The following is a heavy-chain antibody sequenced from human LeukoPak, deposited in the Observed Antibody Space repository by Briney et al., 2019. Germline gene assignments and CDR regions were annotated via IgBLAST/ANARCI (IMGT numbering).Heavy chain of an antibody. V-gene: IGHV4-4*09. D-gene: IGHD2-2*01. Sequence: GSLRLSCAASGFTFSDYSMNWVRQAPGKGLEWIGYIYTSGTTNYNPSLKSRVTISADTSKNHFSLKVNSVTAADTAVYYCAGSLPAPKEFAFWGQGTLVTVSS. CDR3: AGSLPAPKEFAF. CDR2: IYTSGTT. J-gene: IGHJ4*02. CDR1: GFTFSDYS.